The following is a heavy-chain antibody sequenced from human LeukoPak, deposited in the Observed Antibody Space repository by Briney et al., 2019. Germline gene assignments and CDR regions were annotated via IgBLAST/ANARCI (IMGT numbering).Heavy chain of an antibody. D-gene: IGHD6-13*01. V-gene: IGHV1-46*01. CDR2: INPSGGST. Sequence: ASVKVSCKASGYTFTSYYMHCVRQAPGQGLEWMGIINPSGGSTSYAQKFQGRVTMTRDTSTSTVYMELSSLRSEDTAVYYCARPEDGNGSSWYYFDYWGQGTLVTVSS. J-gene: IGHJ4*02. CDR3: ARPEDGNGSSWYYFDY. CDR1: GYTFTSYY.